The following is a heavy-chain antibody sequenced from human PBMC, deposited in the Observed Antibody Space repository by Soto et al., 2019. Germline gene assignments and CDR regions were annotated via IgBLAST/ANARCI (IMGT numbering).Heavy chain of an antibody. D-gene: IGHD3-22*01. V-gene: IGHV3-48*01. CDR1: GCTFRNYG. J-gene: IGHJ4*02. CDR3: ARIPYDSSFCYFDY. CDR2: IGIGSSTK. Sequence: GGPLRLSCAVPGCTFRNYGMNWVRQAPGKGLEWVSYIGIGSSTKYYADSVKGRFTISRDNAKNSLYLQMNSLRAEDTAVYYCARIPYDSSFCYFDYWGQGTLVTVSP.